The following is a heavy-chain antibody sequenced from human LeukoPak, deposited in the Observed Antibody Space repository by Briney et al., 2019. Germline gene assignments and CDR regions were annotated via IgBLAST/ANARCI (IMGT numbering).Heavy chain of an antibody. J-gene: IGHJ4*02. D-gene: IGHD4-23*01. V-gene: IGHV3-30*02. CDR1: GFTFSSYD. Sequence: GGSLRLSCAASGFTFSSYDMHWVRQAPGTGLERVAYIRYDGSNKYYADSVRGRFTISRDNSKNTVSLQMNSLRAEDTALYYCAKWFQVVTTISDDWGQGTLVTVSS. CDR2: IRYDGSNK. CDR3: AKWFQVVTTISDD.